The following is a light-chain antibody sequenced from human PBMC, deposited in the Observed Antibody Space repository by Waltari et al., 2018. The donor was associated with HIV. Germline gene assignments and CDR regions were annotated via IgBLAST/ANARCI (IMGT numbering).Light chain of an antibody. CDR3: SSYTTSSTVV. CDR2: DVS. V-gene: IGLV2-14*03. J-gene: IGLJ2*01. CDR1: SSDVGRYDY. Sequence: QSALTQPASVSGSPGQSIGISCTGSSSDVGRYDYVSWYQQYPGKAPKLIMYDVSYRPSGVSNRFSGSKSGNTASLIISGLQAEDEADYYCSSYTTSSTVVFGGGTKVAVL.